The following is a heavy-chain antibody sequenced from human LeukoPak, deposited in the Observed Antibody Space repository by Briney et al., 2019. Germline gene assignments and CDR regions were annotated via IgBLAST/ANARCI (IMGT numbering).Heavy chain of an antibody. CDR3: AKIQEARSEGPFGWGYYYDSSGYPLDY. CDR1: GFTFGSYG. CDR2: ISYDGSNK. J-gene: IGHJ4*02. D-gene: IGHD3-22*01. V-gene: IGHV3-30*18. Sequence: PGGSLRLSCAASGFTFGSYGMHWVRQAPGKGLEWVAVISYDGSNKYYADSVKGRFTISRDNSKNTLYLQMNSLRAEDTAVYYCAKIQEARSEGPFGWGYYYDSSGYPLDYWGQGTLVTVSS.